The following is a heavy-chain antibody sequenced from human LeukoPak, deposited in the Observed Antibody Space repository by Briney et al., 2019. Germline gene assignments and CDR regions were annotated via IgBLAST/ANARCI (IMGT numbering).Heavy chain of an antibody. CDR1: GFTVSGNY. Sequence: GGSLRLSCAASGFTVSGNYMSWVRQAPEKGLEWVSVIYSGGSTYYADSVKGRFTISRDNSKNTLYLQMNSLRAEDTAVYYCAREDPDYYYYGMDVWGQGTTVTVSS. V-gene: IGHV3-53*01. CDR3: AREDPDYYYYGMDV. J-gene: IGHJ6*02. CDR2: IYSGGST.